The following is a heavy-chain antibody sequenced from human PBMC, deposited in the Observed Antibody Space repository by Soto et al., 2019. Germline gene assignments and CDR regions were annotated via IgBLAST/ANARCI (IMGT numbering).Heavy chain of an antibody. D-gene: IGHD1-26*01. J-gene: IGHJ4*02. Sequence: QVQLVQSGAEVKEPGSSVKVSCKASVGTFSSYSINWVRQAPGQGLEWMGEIIPIFGTANYAQKFQGRVTITADEFTSTAYMELSSLRSEDTAVYYCARDGGRHSGGIDYWGQGTLVTVSS. V-gene: IGHV1-69*01. CDR3: ARDGGRHSGGIDY. CDR2: IIPIFGTA. CDR1: VGTFSSYS.